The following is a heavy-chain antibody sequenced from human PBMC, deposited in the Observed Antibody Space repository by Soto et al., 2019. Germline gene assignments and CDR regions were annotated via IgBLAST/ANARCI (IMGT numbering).Heavy chain of an antibody. CDR3: AAGYSNSLSAP. J-gene: IGHJ5*02. D-gene: IGHD6-13*01. V-gene: IGHV4-61*01. Sequence: SETLSLTCTVSGGSVSSGSFYWSWIRQPPGMGLEWIGFVYYIGRTNYNPSLKSRVAISVDTSKNQFSLKLSSVTAADTAVYYCAAGYSNSLSAPWGKGTLVTVSS. CDR2: VYYIGRT. CDR1: GGSVSSGSFY.